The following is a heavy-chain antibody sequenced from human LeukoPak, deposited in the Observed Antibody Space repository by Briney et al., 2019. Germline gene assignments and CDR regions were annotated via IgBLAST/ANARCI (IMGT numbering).Heavy chain of an antibody. J-gene: IGHJ6*03. D-gene: IGHD2-15*01. V-gene: IGHV1-69*13. CDR3: ARDRRDCSGGSCFTVTHYYYYYMDV. CDR1: GGTFSSYA. CDR2: IIPIFGTA. Sequence: SVKVSCKASGGTFSSYAISWVRQAPGQGLEWMGGIIPIFGTANYAQKFQGRVTITADESTSTAYMELSSLRSEDTAVYYCARDRRDCSGGSCFTVTHYYYYYMDVWGKGTTVTVSS.